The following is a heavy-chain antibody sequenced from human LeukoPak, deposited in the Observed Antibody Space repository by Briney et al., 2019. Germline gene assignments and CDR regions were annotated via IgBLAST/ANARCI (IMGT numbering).Heavy chain of an antibody. J-gene: IGHJ6*02. D-gene: IGHD3-16*02. V-gene: IGHV1-69*13. CDR2: IIPIFGTA. CDR3: ARALERLTHRYYYGMDV. Sequence: ASVKVSCKASGGTFSSYAISWVRQAPGQGLEWMGGIIPIFGTANYAQKFQGRVTITADESTSTAYMELSSLRSEDTAVYYCARALERLTHRYYYGMDVWGQGTTVTVSS. CDR1: GGTFSSYA.